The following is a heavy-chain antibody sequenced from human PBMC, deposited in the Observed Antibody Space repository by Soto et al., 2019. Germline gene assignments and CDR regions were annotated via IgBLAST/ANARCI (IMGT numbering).Heavy chain of an antibody. Sequence: PGGSLRLSCAASGFTFSTYAMHWVRQAPGQGLEWVAVISYDGSNNYYADSVKGRFTISRDNSKNTLYLQMNSLRVEDTAVYYCARETVAAFDYWGQGTLVTVSS. D-gene: IGHD6-19*01. CDR2: ISYDGSNN. J-gene: IGHJ4*02. CDR3: ARETVAAFDY. V-gene: IGHV3-30-3*01. CDR1: GFTFSTYA.